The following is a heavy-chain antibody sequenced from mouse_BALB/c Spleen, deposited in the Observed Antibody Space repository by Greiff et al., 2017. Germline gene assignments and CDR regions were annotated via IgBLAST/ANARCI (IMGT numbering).Heavy chain of an antibody. V-gene: IGHV2-6-7*01. Sequence: VQRVESGPGLVAPSQSLSITCTVSGFSLTGYGVNWVRQPPGKGLEWLGMIWGDGSTDYNSALKSRLSISKDNSKSQVFLKMNSLQTDDTARYYCARDRYYGSSYWYFDVWGAGTTVTVSS. J-gene: IGHJ1*01. CDR3: ARDRYYGSSYWYFDV. CDR1: GFSLTGYG. D-gene: IGHD1-1*01. CDR2: IWGDGST.